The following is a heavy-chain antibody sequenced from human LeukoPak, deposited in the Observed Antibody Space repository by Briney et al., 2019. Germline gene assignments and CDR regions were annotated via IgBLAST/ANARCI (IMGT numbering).Heavy chain of an antibody. Sequence: PGGSLRLSCAASGFTFKSYWMSWVRQAPWKGLEWVASIKEDGSNKYYADSVKGRFTISRDNSKNTLYLQMNSLRAEDTAVYYCAKESVRGVIITRNYYYGMDVWGQGTTVTVSS. CDR1: GFTFKSYW. CDR3: AKESVRGVIITRNYYYGMDV. D-gene: IGHD3-10*01. CDR2: IKEDGSNK. V-gene: IGHV3-7*01. J-gene: IGHJ6*02.